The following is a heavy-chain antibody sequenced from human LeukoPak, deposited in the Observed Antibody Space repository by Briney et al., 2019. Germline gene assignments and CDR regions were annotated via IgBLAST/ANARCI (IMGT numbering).Heavy chain of an antibody. D-gene: IGHD3-10*01. CDR2: IYYSGST. CDR3: ARDSYYYGSGSPSSFDY. J-gene: IGHJ4*02. Sequence: PSETLSLTCTVSGGSISSSSYYWGWIRQPPGKGLEWIGSIYYSGSTYYNPSLKSRVTISVDTSKNQFSLKLSSVTAADTAVYYCARDSYYYGSGSPSSFDYWGQGTLVTVSS. CDR1: GGSISSSSYY. V-gene: IGHV4-39*07.